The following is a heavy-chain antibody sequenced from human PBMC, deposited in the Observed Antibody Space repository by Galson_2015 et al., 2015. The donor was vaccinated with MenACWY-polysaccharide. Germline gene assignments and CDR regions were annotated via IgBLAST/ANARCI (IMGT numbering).Heavy chain of an antibody. CDR1: GASISRSDW. Sequence: AVSGASISRSDWWSWVRQPPGKGLEWIGEISHGGSTNYNPSLKSRVTLSLDKSKNQFSLKMSSVTAADTAVYYCARKFDSWGQGILVTVPS. CDR3: ARKFDS. J-gene: IGHJ4*02. V-gene: IGHV4-4*02. CDR2: ISHGGST.